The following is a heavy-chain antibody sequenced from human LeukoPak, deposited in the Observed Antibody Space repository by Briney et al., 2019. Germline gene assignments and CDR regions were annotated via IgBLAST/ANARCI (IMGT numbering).Heavy chain of an antibody. Sequence: SETLSLTCTVSGGSISSGGYYWSWIRQHPGKGLEWIGYIYYSGSTYYNPSLKSRVTISVDTSKNQFSLKLSSVTAADTAVYYCARSLGYCIRTSCYTSENFGYWGQGTLVTVSS. CDR3: ARSLGYCIRTSCYTSENFGY. V-gene: IGHV4-31*03. J-gene: IGHJ4*02. D-gene: IGHD2-2*02. CDR1: GGSISSGGYY. CDR2: IYYSGST.